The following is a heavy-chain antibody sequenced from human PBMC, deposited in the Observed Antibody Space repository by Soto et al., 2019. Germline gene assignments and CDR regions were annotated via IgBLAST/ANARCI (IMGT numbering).Heavy chain of an antibody. CDR3: AHSLYYRDNDWHFDP. CDR1: GFSFSTYGVG. Sequence: QITLKESGPTLVRPTQTLALTCTFSGFSFSTYGVGVGWIRQPPGKVLEWIALISWDDDKRYSPSLKNRLTITKDTSKDQVVITMTTMDPVDTATYFCAHSLYYRDNDWHFDPWGRGTLVTVSS. CDR2: ISWDDDK. V-gene: IGHV2-5*02. D-gene: IGHD4-17*01. J-gene: IGHJ2*01.